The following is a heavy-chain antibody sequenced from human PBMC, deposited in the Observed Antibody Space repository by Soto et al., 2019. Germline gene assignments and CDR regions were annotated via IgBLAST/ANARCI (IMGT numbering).Heavy chain of an antibody. CDR2: IDPSDSYT. CDR1: GYSFTSYW. CDR3: ARQLESSTSSNWFHP. D-gene: IGHD2-2*01. V-gene: IGHV5-10-1*01. J-gene: IGHJ5*02. Sequence: GESLKISCKGSGYSFTSYWISWVRQMPGKGLEWMGRIDPSDSYTNYSPSFQGHVTISADKSISTAYLQWSSLKASDTVMYYCARQLESSTSSNWFHPWCQGTLVTVSS.